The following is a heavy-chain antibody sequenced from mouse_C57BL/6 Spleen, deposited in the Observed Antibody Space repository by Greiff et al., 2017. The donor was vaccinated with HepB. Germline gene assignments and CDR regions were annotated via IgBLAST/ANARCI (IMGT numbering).Heavy chain of an antibody. CDR3: ARSDDGYSFAY. Sequence: VQLQQSGAELVRPGTSVKVSCKASGYAFTNYLIEWVKQRPGQGLEWIGVINPGSGGTNYNEKFKGKATLTADKSSSTAYMQLSSLTSEDSAVYFCARSDDGYSFAYWGQGTLVTVSA. D-gene: IGHD2-3*01. CDR2: INPGSGGT. V-gene: IGHV1-54*01. J-gene: IGHJ3*01. CDR1: GYAFTNYL.